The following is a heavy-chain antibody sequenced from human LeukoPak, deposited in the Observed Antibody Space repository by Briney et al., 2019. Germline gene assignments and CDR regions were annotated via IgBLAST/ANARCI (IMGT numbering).Heavy chain of an antibody. CDR3: ARGDSSGWFDY. CDR1: GGSFSGYY. Sequence: PSETLSLTCAVYGGSFSGYYWSWIRQPPGKGLEWIGEINHSGSTNYNPSLKSRVTISVDTSKNQFSLQLNSVTPEDTAVYYCARGDSSGWFDYWGQGTLVTVSS. V-gene: IGHV4-34*01. J-gene: IGHJ4*02. D-gene: IGHD6-19*01. CDR2: INHSGST.